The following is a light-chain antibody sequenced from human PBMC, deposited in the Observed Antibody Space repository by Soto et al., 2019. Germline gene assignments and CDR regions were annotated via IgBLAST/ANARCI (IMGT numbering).Light chain of an antibody. CDR2: GAS. Sequence: EIVLTQSPGTLSLSPGERATLSCRASQSVSSSYLAWYQKKPGQAHRLLIYGASNRANGIPDRFSGSGSGTDFTITISRLEPEDFAVYDCQQYGTSPYTFGQGTKVDIK. CDR1: QSVSSSY. V-gene: IGKV3-20*01. J-gene: IGKJ2*01. CDR3: QQYGTSPYT.